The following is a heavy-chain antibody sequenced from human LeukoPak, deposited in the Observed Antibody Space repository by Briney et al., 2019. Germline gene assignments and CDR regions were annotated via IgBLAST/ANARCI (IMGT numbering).Heavy chain of an antibody. Sequence: PSETLSLTCAVYGGSFSGYYWSWFRQPPGKGLEWFGEINHSGSTNYNPSLKSRVTISVDTSKNQFSLKLSSVTAADTAVYYCAREVFGWYSFDYWGQGTLVTVSS. CDR2: INHSGST. J-gene: IGHJ4*02. D-gene: IGHD6-19*01. CDR1: GGSFSGYY. V-gene: IGHV4-34*01. CDR3: AREVFGWYSFDY.